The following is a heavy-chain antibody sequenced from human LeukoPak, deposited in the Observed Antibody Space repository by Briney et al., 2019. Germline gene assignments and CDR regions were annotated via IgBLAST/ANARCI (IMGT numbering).Heavy chain of an antibody. Sequence: SETLSLTCAVYGGSFSGYYWSWIRQPPGKGLEWIGEINHSGSTNYNPSLKGRVTISVDTSKNQFSLKLSSVTAADTAVYYCARASYHDYWGQGTLVTVSS. CDR1: GGSFSGYY. V-gene: IGHV4-34*01. CDR3: ARASYHDY. CDR2: INHSGST. J-gene: IGHJ4*02. D-gene: IGHD1-26*01.